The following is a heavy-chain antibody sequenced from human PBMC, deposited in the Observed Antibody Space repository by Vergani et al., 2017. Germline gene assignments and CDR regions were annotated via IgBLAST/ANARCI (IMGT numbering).Heavy chain of an antibody. J-gene: IGHJ4*02. CDR3: AKVAAASGVCYGGCLFSDD. D-gene: IGHD2-8*02. V-gene: IGHV3-23*01. Sequence: EVQLLESGGGLVQPGGSLRLSCAASGFTFSSYAMSWVRQAPGKGLEWVSAISGSGGSTYYADSVKGRFTISRDNSKNTLYLQMNSLRAEDTAVYYCAKVAAASGVCYGGCLFSDDWGQGTLVTVSA. CDR1: GFTFSSYA. CDR2: ISGSGGST.